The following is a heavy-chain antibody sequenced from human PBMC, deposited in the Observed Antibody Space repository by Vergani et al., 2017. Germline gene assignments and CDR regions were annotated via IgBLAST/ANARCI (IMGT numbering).Heavy chain of an antibody. CDR1: GGTFSSYA. V-gene: IGHV1-2*02. Sequence: QVQLVQSGAEVKKPGSSVKVSCKASGGTFSSYAISWVRQAPGQGLEWMGWINPNSGGTNYAQKFQGRVTMTRDTSISTAYMELSRLRSDDTAVYYCARDGLSYCSSTSCHLWTWGYYMDVWGKGTTVTVSS. J-gene: IGHJ6*03. CDR3: ARDGLSYCSSTSCHLWTWGYYMDV. CDR2: INPNSGGT. D-gene: IGHD2-2*01.